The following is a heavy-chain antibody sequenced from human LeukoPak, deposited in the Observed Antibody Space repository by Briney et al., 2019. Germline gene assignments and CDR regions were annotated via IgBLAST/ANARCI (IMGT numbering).Heavy chain of an antibody. V-gene: IGHV3-7*03. J-gene: IGHJ4*02. Sequence: GGSLRLSCAASGFTFSSYWMSWVRQAPGKGLEWVPNIKQDGSEKYYVDSVKGRFTISRDNAKNSLYLQMNSLRAEDTALYYCAKASDILTGYYTGGVDYWGQGTLVTVSS. CDR3: AKASDILTGYYTGGVDY. CDR2: IKQDGSEK. D-gene: IGHD3-9*01. CDR1: GFTFSSYW.